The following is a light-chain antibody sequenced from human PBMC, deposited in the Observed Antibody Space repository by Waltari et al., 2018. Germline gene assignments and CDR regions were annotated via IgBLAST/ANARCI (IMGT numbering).Light chain of an antibody. CDR3: QSYDNSLSASV. Sequence: QSVLTQPPSVSGAPGETVTISCAGSSSNIGTRHDVHWYQQLPGKAPKVVIYDSTNRPSGVPDRFSGSKSGTSASLAITGVQADDEADYYCQSYDNSLSASVFGGGTRLTVL. V-gene: IGLV1-40*01. J-gene: IGLJ3*02. CDR1: SSNIGTRHD. CDR2: DST.